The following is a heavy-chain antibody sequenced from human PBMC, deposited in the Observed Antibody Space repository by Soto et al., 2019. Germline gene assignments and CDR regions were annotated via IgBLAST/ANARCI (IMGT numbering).Heavy chain of an antibody. CDR3: ARNYIIYYDGSRAHYS. Sequence: EVQLVESGGGLVQSGGSLRLSCVASGFTFSSFEMNWVRQAPGKGLEWISYISSGGKTTYYADSVKGRFTISRDNSKKSLYRQMSSLRAEEAAVYYCARNYIIYYDGSRAHYSGGRGSLVTVSS. CDR2: ISSGGKTT. D-gene: IGHD3-22*01. V-gene: IGHV3-48*03. J-gene: IGHJ4*02. CDR1: GFTFSSFE.